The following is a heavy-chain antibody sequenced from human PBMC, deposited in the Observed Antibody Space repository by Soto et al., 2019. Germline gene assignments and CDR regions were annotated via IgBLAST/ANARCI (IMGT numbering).Heavy chain of an antibody. J-gene: IGHJ6*02. CDR3: GNWPIWVGGRGEYYYYGMDV. CDR2: ISGSGGST. Sequence: GGSLRLSCAASGFTFSSYAMSWVRQAPGKGLEWVSAISGSGGSTYYADSVKGRFTISRDNSKNTLYLQMNSLRAEDTAVYYCGNWPIWVGGRGEYYYYGMDVWGQGTTVTVSS. CDR1: GFTFSSYA. D-gene: IGHD3-10*01. V-gene: IGHV3-23*01.